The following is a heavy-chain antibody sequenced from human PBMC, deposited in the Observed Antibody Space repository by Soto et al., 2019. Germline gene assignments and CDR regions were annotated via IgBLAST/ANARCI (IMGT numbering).Heavy chain of an antibody. Sequence: ASVKVSCKASGYTFTSYAMHWVRQAPGQRLEWMGWINAGNGNTKYSQKLQGRVTITTDTSTSTAYMELSSLRSDDTAVYYCARDAPPEDYWGQGTLVTVSS. CDR3: ARDAPPEDY. V-gene: IGHV1-3*01. CDR2: INAGNGNT. J-gene: IGHJ4*02. CDR1: GYTFTSYA.